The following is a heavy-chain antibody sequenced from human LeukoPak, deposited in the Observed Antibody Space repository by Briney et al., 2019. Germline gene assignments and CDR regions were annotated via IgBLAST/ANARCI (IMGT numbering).Heavy chain of an antibody. CDR3: AKVYGSGSDSFPDY. V-gene: IGHV3-23*01. CDR2: ISASGSST. Sequence: PGGSLRLSCGVSGFTFSNYAMGWVRQAPGKGLAWVSAISASGSSTYYADSVKGRFTISRDNSKNALYLQMNSLRAEHTAVYYRAKVYGSGSDSFPDYWGQGTLVTVSS. J-gene: IGHJ4*02. CDR1: GFTFSNYA. D-gene: IGHD3-10*01.